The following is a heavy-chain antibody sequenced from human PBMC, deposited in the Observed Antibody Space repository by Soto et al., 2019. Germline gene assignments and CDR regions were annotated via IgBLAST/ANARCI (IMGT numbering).Heavy chain of an antibody. V-gene: IGHV1-2*04. CDR1: GYTFTGYY. D-gene: IGHD5-18*01. Sequence: ASVKVSCKASGYTFTGYYMHWVRQAPGQGLEWMGWINPNSGGTNYAQKFQGWVTMTRDTSISTAYMELSRLRSDDTAVYYCARDSDTAMVRGDAFDIWGKGTMVTVSS. CDR2: INPNSGGT. J-gene: IGHJ3*02. CDR3: ARDSDTAMVRGDAFDI.